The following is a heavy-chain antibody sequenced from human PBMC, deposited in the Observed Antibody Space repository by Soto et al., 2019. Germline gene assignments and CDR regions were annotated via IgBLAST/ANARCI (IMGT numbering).Heavy chain of an antibody. V-gene: IGHV2-5*02. J-gene: IGHJ6*02. Sequence: GSGPTLVNPTQTLTLTCSFSGFSLSTRGVGVGWLRQPPGKALEWLAVIYWDDDRHYSPPLKSRLTITKDTSKNQVVLIMTTMAPVDTATYYCAHTHYDVWSGYRYKYGLDVWGQGXTVTVYS. CDR2: IYWDDDR. D-gene: IGHD3-3*01. CDR3: AHTHYDVWSGYRYKYGLDV. CDR1: GFSLSTRGVG.